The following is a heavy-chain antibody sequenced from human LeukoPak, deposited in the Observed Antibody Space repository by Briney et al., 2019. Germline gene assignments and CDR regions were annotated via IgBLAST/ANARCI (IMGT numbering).Heavy chain of an antibody. V-gene: IGHV3-23*01. CDR1: GFTFSSYA. J-gene: IGHJ4*02. Sequence: PGGSLRLSCAASGFTFSSYAMSWVRQAPGKGLEWVSAISGSGGSTYYADSVKGRFTISRDNSKNTLYLQMNSLGAEDTAVYYCAKGDGSGSYYNRGPFDYWGQGTLVTVSS. CDR3: AKGDGSGSYYNRGPFDY. CDR2: ISGSGGST. D-gene: IGHD3-10*01.